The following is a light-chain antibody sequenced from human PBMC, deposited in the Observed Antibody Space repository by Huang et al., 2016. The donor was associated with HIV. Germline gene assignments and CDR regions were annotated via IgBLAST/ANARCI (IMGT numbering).Light chain of an antibody. Sequence: EIVMTQSPATLSVSPGERATLSCRASQSVTINFAWYQQKPGQAPRLLIFGASTMATGIPARFSGSGSGTEFTLTISSLQSEDFAVYYCQQYNNWPLTFGEGTKVEIK. CDR3: QQYNNWPLT. CDR2: GAS. J-gene: IGKJ4*01. V-gene: IGKV3-15*01. CDR1: QSVTIN.